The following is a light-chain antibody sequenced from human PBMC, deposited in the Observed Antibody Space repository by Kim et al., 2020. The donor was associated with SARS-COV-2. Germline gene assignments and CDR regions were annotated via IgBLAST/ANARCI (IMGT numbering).Light chain of an antibody. Sequence: VALGQTARTTCGGSIVGSKNVRWYQRKPGQAPVLVIYRDSNRPSGFPERFSGSNSGNTATLTICRAQAGDEADYYCQVWDSSTAWVFGGGTQLTVL. CDR2: RDS. CDR3: QVWDSSTAWV. V-gene: IGLV3-9*01. CDR1: IVGSKN. J-gene: IGLJ3*02.